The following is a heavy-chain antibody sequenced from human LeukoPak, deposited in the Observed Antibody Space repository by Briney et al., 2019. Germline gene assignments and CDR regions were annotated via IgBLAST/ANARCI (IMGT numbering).Heavy chain of an antibody. J-gene: IGHJ3*02. CDR1: GYTLTELS. CDR3: ATAPGSSSDAFDI. D-gene: IGHD6-13*01. CDR2: FDPEDGET. Sequence: ASVKVSCKVSGYTLTELSMHWVRRAPGKGLEWMGGFDPEDGETIYAQKFQGRVTMTEDTSTDTAYMELSSLRSEDTAVYYCATAPGSSSDAFDIWGQGTMVTVSS. V-gene: IGHV1-24*01.